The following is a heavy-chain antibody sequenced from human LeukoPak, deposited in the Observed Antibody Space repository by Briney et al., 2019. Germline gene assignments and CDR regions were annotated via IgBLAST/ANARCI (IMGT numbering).Heavy chain of an antibody. J-gene: IGHJ6*02. CDR3: AKWPLGYCSSTSCYNGNYYYYGMDV. D-gene: IGHD2-2*02. CDR2: ISGSGGST. CDR1: GFTFSSCA. V-gene: IGHV3-23*01. Sequence: GGSLRLSCAASGFTFSSCAMSWVRQAPGKGLEWVSAISGSGGSTYYADSVKGRFTISRDNSKNTLYLQMNSLRAEDTAVHYCAKWPLGYCSSTSCYNGNYYYYGMDVWGQGTTVTVSS.